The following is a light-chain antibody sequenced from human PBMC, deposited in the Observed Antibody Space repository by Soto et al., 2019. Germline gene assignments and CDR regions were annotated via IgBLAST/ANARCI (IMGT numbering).Light chain of an antibody. CDR3: CSYAGSSTFYV. J-gene: IGLJ1*01. Sequence: QSVLTQPASVSGSPGQSITISCTGTSSNIGIYNLVSWYQQHPGKAPKLMIYEGNKRPSGVSNRFSGSKSGNTASLTISGLQAEDEADYYCCSYAGSSTFYVFGSGTKVTVL. CDR2: EGN. CDR1: SSNIGIYNL. V-gene: IGLV2-23*01.